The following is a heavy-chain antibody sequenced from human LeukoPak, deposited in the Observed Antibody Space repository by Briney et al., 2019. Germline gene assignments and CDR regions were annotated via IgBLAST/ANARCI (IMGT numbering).Heavy chain of an antibody. CDR3: ARRRAMVRGGNWFDP. D-gene: IGHD3-10*01. CDR2: INHSGST. CDR1: GGSFSGYY. J-gene: IGHJ5*02. V-gene: IGHV4-34*01. Sequence: SETLSLTCAVYGGSFSGYYWSWIRQPPGKGLEWIGEINHSGSTNYNPSLKSRVTISVDTSKNQFSLKLSSVPAADTAVYYCARRRAMVRGGNWFDPWGQGTLVTVSS.